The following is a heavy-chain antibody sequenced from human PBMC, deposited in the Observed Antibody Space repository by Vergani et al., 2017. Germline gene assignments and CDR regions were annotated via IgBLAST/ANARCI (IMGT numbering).Heavy chain of an antibody. CDR1: GGSISSGSYY. J-gene: IGHJ3*02. CDR2: IYTCGST. D-gene: IGHD2-2*01. Sequence: QVQLQESGPGLVKPSQTLSLTCTVSGGSISSGSYYWCWIRQPAGKVLEWIGRIYTCGSTNYNPPLKSPVTMSVDTSKNQFSLKLSSVTAADTAVYYCARVVPAANDAFDIWGEGTMVTVSS. V-gene: IGHV4-61*02. CDR3: ARVVPAANDAFDI.